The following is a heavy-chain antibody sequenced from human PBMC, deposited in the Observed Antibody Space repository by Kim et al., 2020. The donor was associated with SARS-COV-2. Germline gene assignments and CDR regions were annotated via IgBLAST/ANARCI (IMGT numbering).Heavy chain of an antibody. Sequence: GGSLRLSCAASGFTFSSYSMNWVRQAPGKGLDLVSSISSSSSYIYYADSVKGRFTISRDNAKNSLYLQMNSLRAEDTAVYYCATEGSGSYYDPYLGQGTL. D-gene: IGHD3-10*01. CDR2: ISSSSSYI. V-gene: IGHV3-21*01. CDR3: ATEGSGSYYDPY. CDR1: GFTFSSYS. J-gene: IGHJ4*02.